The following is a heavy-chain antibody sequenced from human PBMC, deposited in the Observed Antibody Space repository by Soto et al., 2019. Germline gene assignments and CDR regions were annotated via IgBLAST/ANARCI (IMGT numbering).Heavy chain of an antibody. J-gene: IGHJ6*03. CDR2: INSDGSST. Sequence: GGSLRLCCAASGFTFSSYWMHWVRQAPGKGLVWVSRINSDGSSTSYADSVKGRFTISRDNAKNTLYLQMNSLRAEDTAVYYCAREDFDPYYYYYYMDVWGKGTTVTVSS. V-gene: IGHV3-74*01. CDR1: GFTFSSYW. CDR3: AREDFDPYYYYYYMDV.